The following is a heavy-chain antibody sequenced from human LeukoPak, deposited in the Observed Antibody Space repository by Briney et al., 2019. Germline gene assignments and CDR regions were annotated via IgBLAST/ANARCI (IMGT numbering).Heavy chain of an antibody. J-gene: IGHJ5*02. V-gene: IGHV4-59*12. CDR2: IYYSGSA. Sequence: SETLSLTCNVSGGSISSNSWSWIRQPPGKGLEWIGYIYYSGSANYNPSLKSRVTISVDTSKNQFSLKLSSVTAADTAVYYCARGRVVVVPAAMVRRRHNWFDPWGQGTLVTVSS. D-gene: IGHD2-2*01. CDR1: GGSISSNS. CDR3: ARGRVVVVPAAMVRRRHNWFDP.